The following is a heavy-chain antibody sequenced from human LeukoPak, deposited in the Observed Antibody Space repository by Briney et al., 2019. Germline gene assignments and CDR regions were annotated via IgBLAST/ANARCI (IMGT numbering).Heavy chain of an antibody. V-gene: IGHV4-59*08. CDR2: IHNSGRT. D-gene: IGHD1-14*01. CDR3: ARHGTISSESYFDY. CDR1: GGSVSSYY. J-gene: IGHJ4*02. Sequence: SETLSLTCSVSGGSVSSYYWSWIRQSPGKGLEWIGYIHNSGRTNYNPSLKSRVTGFVDTSKNQVSLRLSSVTAADTAVYYCARHGTISSESYFDYWGQGALVTVAS.